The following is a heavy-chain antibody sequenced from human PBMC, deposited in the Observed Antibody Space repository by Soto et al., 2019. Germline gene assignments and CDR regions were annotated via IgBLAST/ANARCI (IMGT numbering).Heavy chain of an antibody. CDR2: ISGSGGST. V-gene: IGHV3-23*01. D-gene: IGHD3-3*01. CDR3: ASAGAARATITIFGVAPYYYYGMDV. CDR1: GFTFSSYA. Sequence: GGSLRLSCAASGFTFSSYAMSWVRQAPGKGLEWVSAISGSGGSTYYADSVKGRFTISRENSKNTLYLQMNSLRAEDTAVYYCASAGAARATITIFGVAPYYYYGMDVWGQGTTVTVSS. J-gene: IGHJ6*02.